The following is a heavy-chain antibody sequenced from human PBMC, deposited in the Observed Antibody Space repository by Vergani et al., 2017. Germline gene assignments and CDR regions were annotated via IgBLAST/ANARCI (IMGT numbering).Heavy chain of an antibody. CDR2: IYYSGST. CDR1: GASIRSSNYY. D-gene: IGHD6-19*01. V-gene: IGHV4-39*01. Sequence: QLQLQESGPGLVKPSATLSLTCSVSGASIRSSNYYWGWIRQPPGKGLEWIASIYYSGSTYYNPSLKSRVTISVDTSKNRFSLKLSSVTAADTAVYFCAGHSTVEWLVKLGWIDPWGQGILVTVSP. J-gene: IGHJ5*02. CDR3: AGHSTVEWLVKLGWIDP.